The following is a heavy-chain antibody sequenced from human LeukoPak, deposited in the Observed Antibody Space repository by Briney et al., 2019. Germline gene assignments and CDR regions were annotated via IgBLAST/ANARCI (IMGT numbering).Heavy chain of an antibody. J-gene: IGHJ3*02. CDR3: ASLYGGNPLGAFDI. CDR2: ISSSSSYI. Sequence: GGSLRLSCAASGFTFSSYSMNWVRQAPGKGLEWVSSISSSSSYIYYADSVKGRFTISRDNAKNSLYLQMNSLRAEDTAVYYCASLYGGNPLGAFDIWGQGTMVTVSS. CDR1: GFTFSSYS. V-gene: IGHV3-21*01. D-gene: IGHD4-23*01.